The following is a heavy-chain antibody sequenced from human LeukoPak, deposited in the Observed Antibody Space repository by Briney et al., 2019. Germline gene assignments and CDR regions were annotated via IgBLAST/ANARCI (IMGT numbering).Heavy chain of an antibody. CDR3: ARDGDRDSTYWYYY. CDR2: ISSSSKTI. Sequence: GGSLRLSCAASGFAFSSYSMNWVRQAPGKGLEWVSYISSSSKTIYYADSVKGRFTISRDNGENSLYLQMNSLRDEDTAVYYCARDGDRDSTYWYYYWGQGTLVTVSS. V-gene: IGHV3-48*02. J-gene: IGHJ4*02. D-gene: IGHD6-13*01. CDR1: GFAFSSYS.